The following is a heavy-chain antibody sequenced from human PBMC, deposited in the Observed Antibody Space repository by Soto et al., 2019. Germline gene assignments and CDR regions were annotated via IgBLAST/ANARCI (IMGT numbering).Heavy chain of an antibody. D-gene: IGHD2-21*01. CDR2: IVPKYGTA. CDR3: ARDMLSSLVVETPHLFES. CDR1: GGIFSDYA. J-gene: IGHJ5*01. V-gene: IGHV1-69*12. Sequence: QVQLVQSGGEVRKPVTSVKVSCRASGGIFSDYAISWVRQAPGQGLEWVGGIVPKYGTAKYARKFEDRVTLTADELSSTVYMEMNGLRSEDTALYYCARDMLSSLVVETPHLFESWGQGTRLTVSS.